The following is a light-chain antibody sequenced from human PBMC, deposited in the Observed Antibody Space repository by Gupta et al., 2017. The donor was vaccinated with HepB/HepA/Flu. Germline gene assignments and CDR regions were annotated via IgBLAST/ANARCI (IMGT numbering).Light chain of an antibody. V-gene: IGKV3-15*01. CDR3: QQYNKWPS. Sequence: EIVMTQSPATLSVSPGDRANLSCRASQSVSSNLAWYQQKPGQAPRLLFYGASTRATGIPARFSGSGSGTEFPLTISSLQSADFAVYYCQQYNKWPSFGQGTKVEIK. J-gene: IGKJ1*01. CDR1: QSVSSN. CDR2: GAS.